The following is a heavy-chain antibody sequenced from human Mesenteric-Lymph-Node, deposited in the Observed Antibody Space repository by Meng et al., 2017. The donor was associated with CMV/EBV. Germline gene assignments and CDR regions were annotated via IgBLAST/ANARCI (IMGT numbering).Heavy chain of an antibody. V-gene: IGHV3-7*04. CDR2: IKEDGSEI. CDR1: GLTFSNFW. J-gene: IGHJ5*01. CDR3: VRGHYDGA. D-gene: IGHD3-22*01. Sequence: RLSCYAASGLTFSNFWMNWVRQAPGKGLEWVANIKEDGSEIYYVDSVKGRFTISRDNAKNSVYLHMNSLRVDDTALYYCVRGHYDGAWGHGTLVTVSS.